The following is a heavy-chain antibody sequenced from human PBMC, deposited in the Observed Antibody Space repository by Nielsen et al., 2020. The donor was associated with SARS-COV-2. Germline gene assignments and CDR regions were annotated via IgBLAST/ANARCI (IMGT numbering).Heavy chain of an antibody. CDR2: ISYGGDNE. Sequence: GESLKISCAASGFTFSSYAMHWVRQAPGTGLEWVALISYGGDNEHYADSVKGRFTVSRDNSKDTLHLQMSSLNPEDTAVYFCARETLDHTSSFVDHWGQGTLVTVSS. V-gene: IGHV3-30-3*01. CDR1: GFTFSSYA. CDR3: ARETLDHTSSFVDH. J-gene: IGHJ5*02. D-gene: IGHD3-10*01.